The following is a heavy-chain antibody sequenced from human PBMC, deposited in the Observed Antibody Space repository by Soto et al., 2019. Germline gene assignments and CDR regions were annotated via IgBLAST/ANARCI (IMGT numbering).Heavy chain of an antibody. V-gene: IGHV3-23*01. CDR2: ISASGGST. D-gene: IGHD7-27*01. Sequence: EVQLLESGGGLVQPGGSLRLSCAASGFTFSSYAMSWVRQAPGKGLEWVSAISASGGSTYYPDSVRGRFTISRDNSQNTLYLQMNSLRAEDTAVYYCAKGLATGGYYYYYGMDVWGQGTTVTVSS. J-gene: IGHJ6*02. CDR1: GFTFSSYA. CDR3: AKGLATGGYYYYYGMDV.